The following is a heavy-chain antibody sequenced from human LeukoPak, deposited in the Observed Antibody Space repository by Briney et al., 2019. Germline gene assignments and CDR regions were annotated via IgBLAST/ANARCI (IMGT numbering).Heavy chain of an antibody. CDR1: GFTSSSYA. CDR2: ISGSGGST. CDR3: ARVIVVVPAAEAFDY. J-gene: IGHJ4*02. Sequence: GGSLRLSCAASGFTSSSYAMSWVRQAPGKGLEWVSAISGSGGSTYYADSVKGRFTISRDNSKNTLYLQMNSLRAEDTAVYYCARVIVVVPAAEAFDYWGQGTLVTVSS. D-gene: IGHD2-2*01. V-gene: IGHV3-23*01.